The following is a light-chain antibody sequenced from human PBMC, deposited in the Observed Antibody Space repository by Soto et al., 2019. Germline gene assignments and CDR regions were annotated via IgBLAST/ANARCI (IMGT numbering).Light chain of an antibody. CDR1: SSDVGLYNY. J-gene: IGLJ1*01. Sequence: QSALTQPASVSGSPGQSITISCTGTSSDVGLYNYVSWYQQYPGKAPKLMIFEVSNRPSGVSNRFSASKSGNTASLTISGLQAEDEADYYCISYTTDSTSYVFGTGTKLTVL. CDR2: EVS. V-gene: IGLV2-14*01. CDR3: ISYTTDSTSYV.